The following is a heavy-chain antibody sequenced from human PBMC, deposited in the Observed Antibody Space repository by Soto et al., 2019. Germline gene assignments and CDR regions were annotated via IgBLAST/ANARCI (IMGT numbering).Heavy chain of an antibody. D-gene: IGHD3-10*01. V-gene: IGHV3-48*02. CDR3: ARDKIRGVIILRIPHYYGMDV. Sequence: LRLSCAASGFTFSSYSMNWVRQAPGKGLEWVSYISSSSSTIYYADSVKGRFTISRDNAKNSLYLQMNSLRDEDTAVYYCARDKIRGVIILRIPHYYGMDVWGQGTTVTVSS. CDR2: ISSSSSTI. CDR1: GFTFSSYS. J-gene: IGHJ6*02.